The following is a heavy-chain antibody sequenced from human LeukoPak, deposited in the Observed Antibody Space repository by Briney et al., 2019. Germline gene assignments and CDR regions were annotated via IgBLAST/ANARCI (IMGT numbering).Heavy chain of an antibody. CDR2: IYYSGST. Sequence: SETLSLTRAVYGGSFSGYYWSWIRQPPGKGLEWIGYIYYSGSTNYNPSLKSRVTISVDTSKNQFSLRLTSVSAADTAIYYCARRGITYSTSYFDSWGQGILVTVSP. D-gene: IGHD6-13*01. V-gene: IGHV4-59*08. CDR3: ARRGITYSTSYFDS. J-gene: IGHJ4*02. CDR1: GGSFSGYY.